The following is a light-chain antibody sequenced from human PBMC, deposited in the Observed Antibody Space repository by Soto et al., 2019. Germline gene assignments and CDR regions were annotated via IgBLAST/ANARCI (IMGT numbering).Light chain of an antibody. Sequence: QLVLTQPPSASGTPGQRVTISCSGGSSNIGSNTVNWYQQLPGTAPKLLIYSINQRPSGVPDRFSGSKSGTSASLAISGLQSEDEADYYCAAWDDSLNGHVVFGGGTKVTVL. CDR3: AAWDDSLNGHVV. CDR2: SIN. J-gene: IGLJ2*01. V-gene: IGLV1-44*01. CDR1: SSNIGSNT.